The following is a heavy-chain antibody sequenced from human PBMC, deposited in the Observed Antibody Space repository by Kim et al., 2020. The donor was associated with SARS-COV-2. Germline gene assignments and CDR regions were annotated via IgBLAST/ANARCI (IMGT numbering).Heavy chain of an antibody. V-gene: IGHV2-5*01. Sequence: SPSLKSRLTITKDTSKNQVVLTMTNMDPVDTATYYCAHSSSSSSWTPFDYWGQGTLVTVSS. D-gene: IGHD6-13*01. CDR3: AHSSSSSSWTPFDY. J-gene: IGHJ4*02.